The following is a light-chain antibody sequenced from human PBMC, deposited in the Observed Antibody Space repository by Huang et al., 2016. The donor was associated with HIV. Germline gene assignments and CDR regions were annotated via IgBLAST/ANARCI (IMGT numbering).Light chain of an antibody. CDR2: GAS. CDR1: QDISNY. Sequence: IHLTQSPSSLSAFVGDRVTITCRASQDISNYLAWYQLKPGMVPKLLIDGASTLQGGVPSRFSGTGSGADFTLTISSLQPEDFATYFCQQLNSYPLTFGGGTKVEIK. CDR3: QQLNSYPLT. J-gene: IGKJ4*01. V-gene: IGKV1-9*01.